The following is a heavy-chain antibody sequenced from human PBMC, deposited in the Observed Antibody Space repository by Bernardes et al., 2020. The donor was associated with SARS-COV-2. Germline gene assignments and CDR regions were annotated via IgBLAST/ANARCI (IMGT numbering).Heavy chain of an antibody. Sequence: GGSLRLSCAASGFTLSSYDMHWVRQAPGKGLEWVAVIWFDGSKKYYGDSVKGRFTISRDNSKNTMYLQMDTLRVEDTAVYYCARDSTAGTTTSKWIDPWGQGILVTVSS. CDR2: IWFDGSKK. CDR1: GFTLSSYD. D-gene: IGHD1-1*01. CDR3: ARDSTAGTTTSKWIDP. V-gene: IGHV3-33*01. J-gene: IGHJ5*02.